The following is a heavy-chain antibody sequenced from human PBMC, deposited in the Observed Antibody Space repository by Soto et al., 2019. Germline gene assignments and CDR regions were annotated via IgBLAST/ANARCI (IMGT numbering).Heavy chain of an antibody. CDR1: GGSISSGYYY. J-gene: IGHJ5*02. CDR3: ARGVVVVSAALGSGNWFDP. Sequence: PSETLSLTCSVSGGSISSGYYYWSWIRQPPGKGLEGIGNIYYSGNTYYNPSLKSRLIISVDTSKNQFSLKLSSVTAADTAVYYCARGVVVVSAALGSGNWFDPWGQGTLVTVSS. V-gene: IGHV4-30-4*01. D-gene: IGHD2-2*01. CDR2: IYYSGNT.